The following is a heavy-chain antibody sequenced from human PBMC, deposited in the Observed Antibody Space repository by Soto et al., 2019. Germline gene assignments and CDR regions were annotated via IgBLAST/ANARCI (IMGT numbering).Heavy chain of an antibody. CDR3: ATRSPAFDY. CDR2: ITTDKGKT. CDR1: GYTFTSYG. J-gene: IGHJ4*02. V-gene: IGHV1-18*01. Sequence: ASVKVSCKTSGYTFTSYGITWVRQAPGQGLEWMGWITTDKGKTTYAQKFQGRVTMTTDTSTSTAYMELRSLRFDDTAVYYCATRSPAFDYWGQGTLVTVSS.